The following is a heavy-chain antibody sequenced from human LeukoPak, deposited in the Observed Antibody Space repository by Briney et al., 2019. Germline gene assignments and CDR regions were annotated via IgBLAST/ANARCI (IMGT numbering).Heavy chain of an antibody. V-gene: IGHV1-2*02. CDR1: GYTFTSYD. Sequence: ASVKVSCKASGYTFTSYDINWVRQATGQGLEWMGWINPNSGGTNYAQKFQGRVTMTRDTSISTAYMELSRLRSDDTAVYYCARERIVVVPAASRYYYYGMDVWGQGTTVTVSS. CDR3: ARERIVVVPAASRYYYYGMDV. D-gene: IGHD2-2*01. CDR2: INPNSGGT. J-gene: IGHJ6*02.